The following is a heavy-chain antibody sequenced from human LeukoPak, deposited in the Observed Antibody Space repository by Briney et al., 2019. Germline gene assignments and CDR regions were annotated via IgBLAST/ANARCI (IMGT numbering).Heavy chain of an antibody. D-gene: IGHD1-26*01. J-gene: IGHJ4*02. CDR2: IIPIFGTA. Sequence: AASVKVSCKASGGTFSSYAISWVRQAPGQGLEWMGGIIPIFGTANYAQKFQGRVTITADESTSTAYMELSSLRSEDTAVYYCASNPSLGAGVDYWGQGTLVTVSS. V-gene: IGHV1-69*13. CDR1: GGTFSSYA. CDR3: ASNPSLGAGVDY.